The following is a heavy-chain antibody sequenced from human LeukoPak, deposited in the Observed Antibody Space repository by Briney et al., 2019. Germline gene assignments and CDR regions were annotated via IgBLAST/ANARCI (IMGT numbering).Heavy chain of an antibody. CDR3: ARSQWLLIMDY. V-gene: IGHV4-59*01. J-gene: IGHJ4*02. CDR2: IYYSGST. D-gene: IGHD6-19*01. CDR1: GGSFSAYY. Sequence: SETLSLTCAVYGGSFSAYYWSWIRQPPGKGLEWIGYIYYSGSTNYNPSLKSRVTISVDTSKNQFSLKLSSVTAADTAVYYCARSQWLLIMDYWGQGTLVTVSS.